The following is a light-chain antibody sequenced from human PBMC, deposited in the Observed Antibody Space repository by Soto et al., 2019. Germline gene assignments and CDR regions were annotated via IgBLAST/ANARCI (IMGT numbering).Light chain of an antibody. V-gene: IGKV3-11*01. Sequence: EIVLTQPPATLSSSPGERAPLSCRPRPRPRSYLAWYQQKPGQAPRLLIYDASNRATGIPARFSGSGSGTDFTLTISSLEPEDFAVYYCQQRSSPETFGQGTKLEIK. CDR1: PRPRSY. CDR3: QQRSSPET. J-gene: IGKJ2*01. CDR2: DAS.